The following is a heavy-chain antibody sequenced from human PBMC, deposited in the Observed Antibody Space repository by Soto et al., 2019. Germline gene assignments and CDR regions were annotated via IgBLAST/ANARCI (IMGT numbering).Heavy chain of an antibody. V-gene: IGHV3-23*01. D-gene: IGHD3-10*01. CDR3: AKELTFYYGSGTYHHYGMDV. CDR2: IRGSGGST. Sequence: EVQLLESGGGLVQPGGSLRLSCAASGFTFSSYAMSWVRQAPGKGLEWVSSIRGSGGSTQYADSVKGRFTISRDNSKNTLYLQMNSLSAEDTAVDYCAKELTFYYGSGTYHHYGMDVWGQGTTVAVCS. CDR1: GFTFSSYA. J-gene: IGHJ6*02.